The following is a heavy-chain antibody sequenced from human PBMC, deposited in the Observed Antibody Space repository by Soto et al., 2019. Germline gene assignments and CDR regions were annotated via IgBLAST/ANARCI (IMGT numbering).Heavy chain of an antibody. CDR1: GYTFTTYY. Sequence: QVQLVQSGAEVKRPGASVKVSCKASGYTFTTYYMHWVRQAPGQGLEWLGIINPNGGSTTYAQKFQGIVTMTRNTSTSTVYLELSSPRSEDTAVDYCARAGYCSGGTCFHGNCDYWGQGTLVTVSA. J-gene: IGHJ4*02. CDR2: INPNGGST. D-gene: IGHD2-15*01. V-gene: IGHV1-46*01. CDR3: ARAGYCSGGTCFHGNCDY.